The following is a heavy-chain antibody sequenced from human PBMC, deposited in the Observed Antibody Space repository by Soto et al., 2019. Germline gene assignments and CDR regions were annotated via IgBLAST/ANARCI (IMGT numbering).Heavy chain of an antibody. CDR1: GFTFSSYS. Sequence: EVQLVESGGGLVKPGGSLRLSCAASGFTFSSYSMNWVRQAPGKGLEWVSSISSSSSYIYYADSVKGRFTISRDNAKNSLYLQMNSLRAEDKAVYYCAREDGWTTKKMLDYWGQGTLVTVSS. D-gene: IGHD1-1*01. J-gene: IGHJ4*02. CDR3: AREDGWTTKKMLDY. CDR2: ISSSSSYI. V-gene: IGHV3-21*01.